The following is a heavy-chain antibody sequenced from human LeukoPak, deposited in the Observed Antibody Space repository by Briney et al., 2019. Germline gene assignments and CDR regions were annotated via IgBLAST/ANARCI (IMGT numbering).Heavy chain of an antibody. CDR1: GGAISSYY. V-gene: IGHV4-59*01. J-gene: IGHJ4*02. Sequence: SETLSLTCTVSGGAISSYYWSWIRQPPGKGLEWIGYIYYSGSTDYNPSLKSRVTISVNTSKNQFSLNLSSVTAADPAVYYCARGLDSSPDAETAPFDYWGQGTLVTVSS. CDR3: ARGLDSSPDAETAPFDY. CDR2: IYYSGST. D-gene: IGHD3-22*01.